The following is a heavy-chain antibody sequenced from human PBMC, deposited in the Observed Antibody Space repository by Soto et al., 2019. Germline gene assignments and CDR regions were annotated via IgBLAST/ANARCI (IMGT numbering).Heavy chain of an antibody. Sequence: PSETLSLTCSVSGGSISSGDYYWNWIRQPPGKGLEWIGHIYYSGSTYYKHSLKNRVNISVDTSKNQFSLKLSSVTAADTAVYYCARRYGSAFDFWGQGTMVTVSS. D-gene: IGHD3-10*01. J-gene: IGHJ3*01. CDR1: GGSISSGDYY. CDR2: IYYSGST. V-gene: IGHV4-30-4*02. CDR3: ARRYGSAFDF.